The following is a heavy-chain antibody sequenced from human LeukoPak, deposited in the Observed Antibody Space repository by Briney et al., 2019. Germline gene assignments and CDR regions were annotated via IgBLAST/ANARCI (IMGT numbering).Heavy chain of an antibody. CDR3: ARWVRRIDY. Sequence: GGSLRLSCAASGFTFSSYSMNWVRQAPGKGLEWVSYVSSSSSTIYYADSVKGRFTISRDNAKNSLYLQMNSLRAEDTAVYYCARWVRRIDYWGQGTLVTVSS. CDR1: GFTFSSYS. CDR2: VSSSSSTI. J-gene: IGHJ4*02. D-gene: IGHD3-22*01. V-gene: IGHV3-48*01.